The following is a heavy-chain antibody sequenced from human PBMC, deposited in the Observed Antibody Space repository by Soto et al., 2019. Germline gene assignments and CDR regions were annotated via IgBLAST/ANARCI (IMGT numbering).Heavy chain of an antibody. V-gene: IGHV3-21*01. CDR3: ARLLTTGGLFDS. Sequence: GGSLRLSCAASGFTFSSYSMKWFRQAPGKGLEWVSSISSSSSYIYYADSVKGRFTISRDNAKNSLYLQMNSLRAEDTAVYYCARLLTTGGLFDSWGQGTLVTVSS. D-gene: IGHD4-17*01. J-gene: IGHJ4*02. CDR2: ISSSSSYI. CDR1: GFTFSSYS.